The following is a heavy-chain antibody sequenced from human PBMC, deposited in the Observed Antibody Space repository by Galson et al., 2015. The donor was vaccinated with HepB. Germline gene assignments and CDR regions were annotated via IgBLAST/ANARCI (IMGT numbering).Heavy chain of an antibody. CDR3: ARIGYCSSTSCYSYYGMDV. CDR1: TFTFSNYE. V-gene: IGHV3-48*03. D-gene: IGHD2-2*01. CDR2: ISRSGDVI. Sequence: SLRLSCAASTFTFSNYEMNWVRQAPGKGLEWVSYISRSGDVIYYGDSVKGRFTISRDNAKNSLYLQMNSLRAEDTAVYYCARIGYCSSTSCYSYYGMDVWGQ. J-gene: IGHJ6*02.